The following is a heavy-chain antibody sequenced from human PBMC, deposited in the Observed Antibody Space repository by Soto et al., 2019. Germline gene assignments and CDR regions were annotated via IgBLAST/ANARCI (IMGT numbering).Heavy chain of an antibody. D-gene: IGHD6-19*01. CDR2: IYYSGST. CDR3: KAVAVNNHAFDI. J-gene: IGHJ3*02. V-gene: IGHV4-39*01. CDR1: GGSIRSSSYH. Sequence: SEPLTLTCTVFGGSIRSSSYHRGWIRQPPGKGLEWIGSIYYSGSTYYNPSLKSRVTISVDTSKNQFSLKLSSVTAADTAVYYCKAVAVNNHAFDIWGQGTMVTVSS.